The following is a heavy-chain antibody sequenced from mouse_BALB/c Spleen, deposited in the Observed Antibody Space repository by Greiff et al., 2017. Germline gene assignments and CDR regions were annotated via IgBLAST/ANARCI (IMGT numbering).Heavy chain of an antibody. CDR1: GFNIKDYY. CDR3: NAPTTVVATPAY. J-gene: IGHJ3*01. D-gene: IGHD1-1*01. V-gene: IGHV14-4*02. CDR2: IDPENGDT. Sequence: EVKLQESGAELVRSGASVKLSCTASGFNIKDYYMHWVKQRPEQGLEWIGWIDPENGDTEYAPKFQGKATMTADTSSNTAYLQLSSLTSEDTAVYYCNAPTTVVATPAYWGQGTLVTVSA.